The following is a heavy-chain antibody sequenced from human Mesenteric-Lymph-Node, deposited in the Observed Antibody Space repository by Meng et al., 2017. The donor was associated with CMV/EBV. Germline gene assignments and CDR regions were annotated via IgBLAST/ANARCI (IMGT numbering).Heavy chain of an antibody. Sequence: GESLKISCAASGFTFSSYAMHWVRQAPGKGLEWLSAIYGGGSSTYYADSVKGRFTISRDNSKNTLYLQMNSLRAEDTAVYYCAKVARYCSSTSCKLVGSYFDYWGQGTLVTVSS. CDR2: IYGGGSST. D-gene: IGHD2-2*01. J-gene: IGHJ4*02. CDR1: GFTFSSYA. V-gene: IGHV3-23*05. CDR3: AKVARYCSSTSCKLVGSYFDY.